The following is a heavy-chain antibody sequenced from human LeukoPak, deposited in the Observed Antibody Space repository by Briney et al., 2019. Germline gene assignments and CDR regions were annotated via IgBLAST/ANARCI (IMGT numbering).Heavy chain of an antibody. Sequence: PSETLSLTCTVSGDSISNYYWSWIRQPLGKGLEWIGNIYYSGRTNYNPSLKSRVTISVDTSKNQFSLKLSSVTAADTAVYYCARQGVEYYYDSSGCDYWGQGTLVTVSS. D-gene: IGHD3-22*01. CDR1: GDSISNYY. CDR3: ARQGVEYYYDSSGCDY. J-gene: IGHJ4*02. CDR2: IYYSGRT. V-gene: IGHV4-59*08.